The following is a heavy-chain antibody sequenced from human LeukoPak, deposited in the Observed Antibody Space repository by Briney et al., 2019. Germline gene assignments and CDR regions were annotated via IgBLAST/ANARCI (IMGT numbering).Heavy chain of an antibody. Sequence: GASVKVSCKASGYTFTSYYMHWVRQAPGQGLEWMGVINPSGGSTSYAQNFQGRVTMTRDTSTSTVYMELSSLRSEDTAVYYCARDGYHYDSSGPLDYWGQGTLVTVSS. CDR2: INPSGGST. CDR3: ARDGYHYDSSGPLDY. J-gene: IGHJ4*02. V-gene: IGHV1-46*01. CDR1: GYTFTSYY. D-gene: IGHD3-22*01.